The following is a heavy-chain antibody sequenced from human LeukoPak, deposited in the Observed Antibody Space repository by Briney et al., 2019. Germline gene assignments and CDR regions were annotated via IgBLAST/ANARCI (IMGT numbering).Heavy chain of an antibody. D-gene: IGHD3-22*01. CDR3: AKDTPPPIGRRTYYYDSSGTYAPEGHDY. CDR1: GFTFSSYA. V-gene: IGHV3-23*01. CDR2: ISGSGGST. J-gene: IGHJ4*02. Sequence: PGGSLRLSCAASGFTFSSYAMSWVRQAPGKGLEWVSAISGSGGSTYYADSVKGRFTISRDNSKNTLYLQMNSLRAEDTAVYYCAKDTPPPIGRRTYYYDSSGTYAPEGHDYWGQGTLVTVSS.